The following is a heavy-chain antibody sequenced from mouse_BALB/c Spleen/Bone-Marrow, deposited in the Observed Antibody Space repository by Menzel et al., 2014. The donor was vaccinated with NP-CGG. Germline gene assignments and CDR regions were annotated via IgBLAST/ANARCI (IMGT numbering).Heavy chain of an antibody. D-gene: IGHD1-1*01. J-gene: IGHJ3*01. CDR1: GFSLTSYG. CDR3: ARWHYCGPISA. Sequence: QVQLKESGPGLVAPSQNLSITCTVSGFSLTSYGIHWFRQPPGKGLEWLGVIWADGSTNYYSALMSRLSINKDNSKSQVFLKMNSLQTDDTAMYFCARWHYCGPISAWGQRTLVTVSA. V-gene: IGHV2-9*02. CDR2: IWADGST.